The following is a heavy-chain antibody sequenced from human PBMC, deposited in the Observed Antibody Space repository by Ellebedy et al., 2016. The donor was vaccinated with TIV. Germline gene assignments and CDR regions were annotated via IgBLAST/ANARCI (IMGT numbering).Heavy chain of an antibody. Sequence: GESLKISCAASGFTFSNYWMHWVRQAPGKGLVWVSRLRFDGSIPNYADSVKGRFTISRYDSKNSVSLQMDGLRAEDTAVYHCVTDRGESGLHSFFDLWGQGTQVTVSS. V-gene: IGHV3-74*01. CDR2: LRFDGSIP. CDR3: VTDRGESGLHSFFDL. D-gene: IGHD3-10*01. CDR1: GFTFSNYW. J-gene: IGHJ4*02.